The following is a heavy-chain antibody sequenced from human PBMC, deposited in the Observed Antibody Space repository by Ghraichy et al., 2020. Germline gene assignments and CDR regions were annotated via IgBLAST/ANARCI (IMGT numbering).Heavy chain of an antibody. CDR2: IYHSGIT. J-gene: IGHJ5*02. V-gene: IGHV4-30-2*01. Sequence: SETLSLTCGVSGGSISSGAYSWNWIRQPPGKGLEWIGYIYHSGITYYNASLESRVTILLDKSNNHFSLRLSSVTAADTAVYYCVRGHGGSGVYWLDPWGRGALVTV. D-gene: IGHD3-10*01. CDR1: GGSISSGAYS. CDR3: VRGHGGSGVYWLDP.